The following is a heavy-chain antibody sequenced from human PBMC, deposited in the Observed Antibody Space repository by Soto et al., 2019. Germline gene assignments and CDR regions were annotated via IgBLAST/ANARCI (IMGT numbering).Heavy chain of an antibody. CDR1: GFTFSSYG. V-gene: IGHV3-30*18. D-gene: IGHD3-3*01. CDR3: AKDHLYDFWSGYYNRYYFDY. Sequence: GGSLRLSCAASGFTFSSYGMHWVRQAPGKGLEWVAVISYDGSNKYYADSVKGRFTISRDNSKNTLYLQMNSLRAEDTAVYYCAKDHLYDFWSGYYNRYYFDYWGQGTLVTVSS. J-gene: IGHJ4*02. CDR2: ISYDGSNK.